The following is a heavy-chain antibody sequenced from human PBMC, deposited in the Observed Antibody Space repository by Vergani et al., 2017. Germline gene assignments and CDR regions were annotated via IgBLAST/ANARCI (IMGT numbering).Heavy chain of an antibody. D-gene: IGHD3-9*01. CDR3: ARTESFILRYFHWAL. Sequence: QLHLQESGPGLVKPSETLSLTCTVSGSSITSSSYYWGWIRQPPGKGLEWIGNIYHMGGAYYNTSLKGRVTVSVDTSKNQFSLEVTSVTAADTAIYFCARTESFILRYFHWALWGQGTLVTVSS. V-gene: IGHV4-39*01. J-gene: IGHJ4*02. CDR1: GSSITSSSYY. CDR2: IYHMGGA.